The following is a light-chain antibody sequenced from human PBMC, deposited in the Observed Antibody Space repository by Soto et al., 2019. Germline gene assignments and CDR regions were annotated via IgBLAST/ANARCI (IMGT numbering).Light chain of an antibody. J-gene: IGKJ4*01. CDR3: QQYGSSRF. V-gene: IGKV3-20*01. CDR2: GAS. CDR1: QSVSSSY. Sequence: EIVLTQSPGTLSLSPGERATLSCRASQSVSSSYLAWYQQKPGQAPRLLIYGASSRATGIPDRFSGSGSGTDFTLTISRLEPEDFAVYYCQQYGSSRFFGGGTKVEIK.